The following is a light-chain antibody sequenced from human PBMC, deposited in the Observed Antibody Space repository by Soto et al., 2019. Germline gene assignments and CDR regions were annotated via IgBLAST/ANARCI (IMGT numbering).Light chain of an antibody. J-gene: IGLJ2*01. CDR3: SSFTSSNTLL. V-gene: IGLV2-14*03. CDR2: DVT. Sequence: QSALTQPASVSGSPGQSITISCTGTSSDVGGYIYVSWHQQHPGTAPKLMIYDVTIRPSGVSHRFSVSKSGNTASLTISNLQAEDEADYYCSSFTSSNTLLFGGGTKLTVL. CDR1: SSDVGGYIY.